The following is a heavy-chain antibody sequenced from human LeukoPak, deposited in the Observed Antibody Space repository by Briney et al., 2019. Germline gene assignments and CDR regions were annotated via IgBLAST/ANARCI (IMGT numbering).Heavy chain of an antibody. D-gene: IGHD5-12*01. CDR3: AKDKGHTVATIMGVGDY. V-gene: IGHV3-30*02. CDR2: IRYDGSNK. CDR1: GFTFSSYG. Sequence: GGSLRLSCAASGFTFSSYGMHWVRQAPGKGLEWVAFIRYDGSNKYYADSVKGRSTIPRDNSKNTPYLQMNSLRAEDTAVYYCAKDKGHTVATIMGVGDYWGQGTLVTVSS. J-gene: IGHJ4*02.